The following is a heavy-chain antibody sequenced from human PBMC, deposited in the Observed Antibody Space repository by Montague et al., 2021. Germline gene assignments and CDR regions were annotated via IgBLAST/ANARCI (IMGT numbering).Heavy chain of an antibody. V-gene: IGHV4-39*07. CDR3: ARVFSSWYVGWFDP. J-gene: IGHJ5*02. Sequence: SESLSLTCTVSGASITSNIYYRGWTRQSPGKGLEWIGSIYYSGNSSYQPSLKSRITMAVDTSKNQFSLKLSSVTAADTAIYYCARVFSSWYVGWFDPWGQGTLVTVSS. CDR2: IYYSGNS. D-gene: IGHD6-13*01. CDR1: GASITSNIYY.